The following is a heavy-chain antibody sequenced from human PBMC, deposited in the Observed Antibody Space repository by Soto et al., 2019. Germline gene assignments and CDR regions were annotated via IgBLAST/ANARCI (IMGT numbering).Heavy chain of an antibody. CDR1: GYTLTELS. CDR2: FDPEDGET. V-gene: IGHV1-24*01. J-gene: IGHJ5*02. CDR3: ATERITMVRGVFNWFDP. D-gene: IGHD3-10*01. Sequence: ASVKVSCKVSGYTLTELSMHWVRQAPGKELEWMGGFDPEDGETIYAQKFQGRVTMTEDTSTDTAYMELSSLRSEDTAVYYCATERITMVRGVFNWFDPWGQGTLVTVSS.